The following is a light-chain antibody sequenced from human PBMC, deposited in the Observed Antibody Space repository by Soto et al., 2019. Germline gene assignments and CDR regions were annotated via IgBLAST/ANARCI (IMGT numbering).Light chain of an antibody. J-gene: IGKJ2*01. Sequence: EIVLTQSPGTLSLSPGERATFSCRTSQTINTEFLAWYQQRPGLAPRLLIHGTSNRATGITDRFSGSGSGTDFTLTISALKPEDFEVYYCHRYCSSPLYAFGHGTKLEI. CDR1: QTINTEF. CDR2: GTS. CDR3: HRYCSSPLYA. V-gene: IGKV3-20*01.